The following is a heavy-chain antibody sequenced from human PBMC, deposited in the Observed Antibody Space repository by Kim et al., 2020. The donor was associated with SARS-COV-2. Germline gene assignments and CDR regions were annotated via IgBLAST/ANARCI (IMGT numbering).Heavy chain of an antibody. D-gene: IGHD6-13*01. V-gene: IGHV3-30*01. CDR3: ARDLGQQLVYWYFDL. Sequence: DSVKGRFTISRDNSKNTLYLQMNSLRAEDTAVYYCARDLGQQLVYWYFDLWGRGTLVTVSS. J-gene: IGHJ2*01.